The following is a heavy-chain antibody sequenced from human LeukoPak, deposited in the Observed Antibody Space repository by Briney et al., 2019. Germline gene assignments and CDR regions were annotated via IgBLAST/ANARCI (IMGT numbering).Heavy chain of an antibody. CDR1: GGSISSYS. Sequence: SETLSLTCTVSGGSISSYSWSWIRQPPGKGLEWIGYIYHSGSTYYNPSLKSRVTISVDRSKNQFSLKLSSVTAADTAVYYCARVGYCSSTSCSDYFDYWGQGTLVTVSS. V-gene: IGHV4-30-2*01. CDR3: ARVGYCSSTSCSDYFDY. D-gene: IGHD2-2*01. CDR2: IYHSGST. J-gene: IGHJ4*02.